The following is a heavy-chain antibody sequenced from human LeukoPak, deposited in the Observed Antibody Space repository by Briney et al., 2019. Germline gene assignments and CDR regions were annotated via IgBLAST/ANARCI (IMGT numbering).Heavy chain of an antibody. Sequence: GGSLRLSCAASGFTFSSYWMHWVRKAPGKGLVWVSRVNSDGSSTSYADSVKGRFTISRDNAKNTLYLQMNSLRAEDTAVYYCARESPLNYDFWSGYYTGVDYWGQGTLVTVSS. J-gene: IGHJ4*02. V-gene: IGHV3-74*01. CDR2: VNSDGSST. CDR1: GFTFSSYW. D-gene: IGHD3-3*01. CDR3: ARESPLNYDFWSGYYTGVDY.